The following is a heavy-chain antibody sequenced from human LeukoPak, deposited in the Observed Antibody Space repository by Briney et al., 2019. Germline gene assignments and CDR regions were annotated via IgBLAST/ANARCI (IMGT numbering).Heavy chain of an antibody. V-gene: IGHV3-23*01. J-gene: IGHJ4*02. CDR3: TKWGDYDGSTGYYDSDY. CDR2: IFGNGVST. Sequence: GGSLRLSCAASGFTFSSYSMNWVGQAPGKGLEGVSAIFGNGVSTYYADSVQGRFTISRDNSKNTLYLQMNSLRAEDTALYYCTKWGDYDGSTGYYDSDYWGQGTLVTVSS. D-gene: IGHD3-9*01. CDR1: GFTFSSYS.